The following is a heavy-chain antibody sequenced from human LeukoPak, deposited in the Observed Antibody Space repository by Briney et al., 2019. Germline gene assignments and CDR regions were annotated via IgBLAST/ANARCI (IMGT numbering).Heavy chain of an antibody. CDR2: IYYSGST. CDR1: GGSISSSSYY. V-gene: IGHV4-39*07. D-gene: IGHD6-19*01. J-gene: IGHJ4*02. Sequence: PSETLSLTCTVSGGSISSSSYYWGWIRQPPGKGLEWIGSIYYSGSTYYNPSLKSRVTISVDTSKNQFSLKLSSVTAADTAVYYCARRSLLRGWYRLPEYFDYWGQGTLVTASS. CDR3: ARRSLLRGWYRLPEYFDY.